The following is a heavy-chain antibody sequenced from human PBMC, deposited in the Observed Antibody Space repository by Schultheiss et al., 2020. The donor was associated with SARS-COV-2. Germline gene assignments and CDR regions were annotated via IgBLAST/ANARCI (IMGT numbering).Heavy chain of an antibody. CDR3: ARKGDSGDYHFDY. D-gene: IGHD4-17*01. J-gene: IGHJ4*02. CDR2: IYYSGST. Sequence: SQTLSLTCAVYGGSFSDYYWSWIRQPPGKGLEWIGYIYYSGSTYYNPSLKSRVTISVDTSKNQFSLKLSSVTAADTAVYYCARKGDSGDYHFDYWGQGTLVTVSS. V-gene: IGHV4-59*01. CDR1: GGSFSDYY.